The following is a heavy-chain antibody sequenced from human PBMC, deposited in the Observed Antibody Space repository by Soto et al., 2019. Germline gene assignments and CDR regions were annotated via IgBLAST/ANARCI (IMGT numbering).Heavy chain of an antibody. CDR1: GFTFSSYG. CDR3: AKDLWGSGSFWPPDY. J-gene: IGHJ4*02. D-gene: IGHD3-10*01. CDR2: ISYDGSNK. V-gene: IGHV3-30*18. Sequence: SLRLSCAASGFTFSSYGMHWVRQAPGKGLEWVAVISYDGSNKYYADSVKGRFTISRDNSKNTLYLQMNSLRAEDTAVYYCAKDLWGSGSFWPPDYWGQGTLVTVSS.